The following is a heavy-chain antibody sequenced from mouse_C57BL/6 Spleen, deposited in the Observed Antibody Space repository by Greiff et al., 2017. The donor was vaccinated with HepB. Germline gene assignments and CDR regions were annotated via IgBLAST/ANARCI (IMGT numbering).Heavy chain of an antibody. CDR2: IDPNSGGT. V-gene: IGHV1-72*01. CDR3: ARGRGTVVAPFDY. Sequence: VQLQQPGAELVKPGASVKLSCKASGYTFTSYWMHWVKQRPGRGLEWIGRIDPNSGGTKYNEKFKSKATLTVDQPSSTAYMQLSSLTSEDSAVYYCARGRGTVVAPFDYWGQGTTLTVSS. CDR1: GYTFTSYW. J-gene: IGHJ2*01. D-gene: IGHD1-1*01.